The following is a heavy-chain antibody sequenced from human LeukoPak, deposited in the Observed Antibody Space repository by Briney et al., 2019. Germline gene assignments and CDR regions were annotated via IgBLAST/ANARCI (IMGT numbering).Heavy chain of an antibody. CDR2: IHYSGST. CDR3: ARWYSSGWAFDY. Sequence: SETLSLTCTISGGSISSYYWSWIRQPPGKGLEWIRYIHYSGSTKYNPSLKSRVTISVDTSKNQFSLKLSSVTAADTAVYYCARWYSSGWAFDYWGQGTLVTVSS. D-gene: IGHD6-19*01. V-gene: IGHV4-59*08. J-gene: IGHJ4*02. CDR1: GGSISSYY.